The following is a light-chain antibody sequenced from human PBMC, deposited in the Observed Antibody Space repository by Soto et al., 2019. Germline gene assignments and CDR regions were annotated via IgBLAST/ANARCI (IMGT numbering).Light chain of an antibody. CDR3: CSYRSSRTWV. J-gene: IGLJ3*02. V-gene: IGLV2-14*01. CDR2: EVT. CDR1: SSDIGSYHY. Sequence: QSALTQPASVSGSPGQLITISCTGTSSDIGSYHYVSWYQHYPGKASRLLIYEVTNRPSGVSNRFSGSKSGNTASLTISGLQAEDDADYYCCSYRSSRTWVFGGGTKLTVL.